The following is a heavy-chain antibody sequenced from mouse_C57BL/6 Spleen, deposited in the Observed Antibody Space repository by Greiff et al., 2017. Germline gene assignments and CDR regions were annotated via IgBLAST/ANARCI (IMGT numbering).Heavy chain of an antibody. CDR2: IYPGSGGT. D-gene: IGHD1-1*01. CDR3: AKGYYYGTPDY. V-gene: IGHV1-55*01. CDR1: GYTFTSYW. J-gene: IGHJ2*01. Sequence: QVQLLQPGAELVKPGASVKMSCKASGYTFTSYWITWVKQRPGQGLEWIGDIYPGSGGTKYNEKFKSKATLTVDTSSSTAYMQLSSLTSEDSAVYYCAKGYYYGTPDYWGQGTTLTVSS.